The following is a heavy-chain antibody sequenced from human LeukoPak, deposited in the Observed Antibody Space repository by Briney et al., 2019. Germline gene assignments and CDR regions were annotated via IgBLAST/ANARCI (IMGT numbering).Heavy chain of an antibody. D-gene: IGHD2-15*01. CDR2: ISEDGSST. V-gene: IGHV3-74*01. Sequence: GGSLRLSCEASGFTFSSYWMHWVRQTPGKGLVWVSRISEDGSSTSYADSVKGRFTISRDNAKNMLYLQLNSLRVEDTAVYYCARDQLYCSGGYCYKDYWGQGTLVTVSS. J-gene: IGHJ4*02. CDR1: GFTFSSYW. CDR3: ARDQLYCSGGYCYKDY.